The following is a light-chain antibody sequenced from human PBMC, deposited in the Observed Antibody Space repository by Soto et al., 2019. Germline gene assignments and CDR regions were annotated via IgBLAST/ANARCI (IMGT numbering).Light chain of an antibody. J-gene: IGKJ3*01. CDR2: DAS. CDR1: QSVGYY. CDR3: QHYNGWPL. V-gene: IGKV3-15*01. Sequence: IVLTQSPATLSVSPGERATLSCRASQSVGYYLAWYQQRPGQTPRLLIYDASTRATGIPARFSGSGSGTEFSLTISSLQSADFAIYYCQHYNGWPLFGPGTKVDMK.